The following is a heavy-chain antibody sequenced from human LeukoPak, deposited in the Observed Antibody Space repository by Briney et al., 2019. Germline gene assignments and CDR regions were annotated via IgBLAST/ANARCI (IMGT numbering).Heavy chain of an antibody. Sequence: ASVKVSCKASGYTFTGYYMHWVRQAPGQGPEWMGWINPNSGGTNYAQKFQGRVTMTRDTSISTAYMELSRLRSDDTDVYYCARVFGIAVAGCDYWGQGTLVTVSS. CDR2: INPNSGGT. V-gene: IGHV1-2*02. J-gene: IGHJ4*02. CDR3: ARVFGIAVAGCDY. CDR1: GYTFTGYY. D-gene: IGHD6-19*01.